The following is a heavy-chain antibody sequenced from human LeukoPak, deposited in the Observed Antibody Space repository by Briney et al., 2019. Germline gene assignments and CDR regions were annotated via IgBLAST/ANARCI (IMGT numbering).Heavy chain of an antibody. D-gene: IGHD6-13*01. CDR2: ISSSSRYI. CDR3: ARVAEAAAFDS. CDR1: GFTFSSYS. J-gene: IGHJ4*02. V-gene: IGHV3-21*06. Sequence: GGSLRLSCAASGFTFSSYSMNWVRQAPGKGLEWVSSISSSSRYIYYADSIKGRFTISRDNSKNSLYLQMNSLRAEDTAVYYCARVAEAAAFDSWGQGTLVTVSS.